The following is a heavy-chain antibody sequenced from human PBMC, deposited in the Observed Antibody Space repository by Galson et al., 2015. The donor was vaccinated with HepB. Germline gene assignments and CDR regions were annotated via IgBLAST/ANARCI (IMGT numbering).Heavy chain of an antibody. CDR2: ISGSGDST. V-gene: IGHV3-23*01. D-gene: IGHD3-22*01. CDR3: AKDGGYYYDTSGYRFIDS. CDR1: GFTFSSYA. Sequence: SLRLSCAASGFTFSSYAMGWVRQGPGKGLEWVSAISGSGDSTSYADSVKGRLTISRDNSKNTLYLQMNSLRAEDTAVYYCAKDGGYYYDTSGYRFIDSWGQGTLVTVSS. J-gene: IGHJ4*02.